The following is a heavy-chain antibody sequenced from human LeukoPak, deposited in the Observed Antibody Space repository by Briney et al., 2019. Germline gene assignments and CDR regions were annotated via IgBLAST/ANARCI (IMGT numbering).Heavy chain of an antibody. CDR2: INPSGGST. Sequence: VASVKVSCKASGYTFTSYYMHWVRQAPGQGLEWMGIINPSGGSTSYAQKFQGRVTMTRDTSTSTVYMELSSLRSEDTAVYYCARDLPADCSSTSCPKYYYYYGMDVWGQGTTVTVSS. CDR3: ARDLPADCSSTSCPKYYYYYGMDV. V-gene: IGHV1-46*01. D-gene: IGHD2-2*01. J-gene: IGHJ6*02. CDR1: GYTFTSYY.